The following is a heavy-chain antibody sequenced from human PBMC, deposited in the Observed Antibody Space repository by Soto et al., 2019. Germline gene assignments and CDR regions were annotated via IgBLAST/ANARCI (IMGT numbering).Heavy chain of an antibody. CDR2: IIPIFGTA. Sequence: ASVKVSCKASGGTFSSYAISWVRQAPGQGLEWMGGIIPIFGTANYAQKFQGRVTITADESTSTAYMELSSLRSEDTAVYYCARRSVVPDAIPHYYGMDVWGQGTTVTVSS. CDR3: ARRSVVPDAIPHYYGMDV. CDR1: GGTFSSYA. J-gene: IGHJ6*02. D-gene: IGHD2-2*02. V-gene: IGHV1-69*13.